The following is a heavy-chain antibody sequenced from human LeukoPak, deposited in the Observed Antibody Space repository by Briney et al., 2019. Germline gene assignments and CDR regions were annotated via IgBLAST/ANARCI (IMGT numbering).Heavy chain of an antibody. V-gene: IGHV4-38-2*02. D-gene: IGHD1-1*01. CDR2: IYHSGRT. CDR3: ARTRNGHFDY. CDR1: GNFISSGYY. Sequence: SETLSLTCTVSGNFISSGYYWGWIRQPPGKGLEWIGSIYHSGRTYYNPSLKSRVTISVDTSKNQFSLKLSSVTAADTAVYYCARTRNGHFDYWGQGTLVTVSS. J-gene: IGHJ4*02.